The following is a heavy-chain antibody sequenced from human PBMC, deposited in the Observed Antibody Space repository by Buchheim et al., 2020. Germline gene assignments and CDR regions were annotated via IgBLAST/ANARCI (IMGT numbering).Heavy chain of an antibody. CDR1: GGSISSGHYY. CDR3: ATQRRYYYDSKDPGGFDY. J-gene: IGHJ4*02. CDR2: IYYSGST. Sequence: QVQLQESGPGLVKPSQTLSLTCTVSGGSISSGHYYWSWIRQPPGKGLEWIGYIYYSGSTYYNPSLTSRVTISVDTSKNQFSLKLSSVTAADTAVYYCATQRRYYYDSKDPGGFDYWGQGTL. V-gene: IGHV4-30-4*01. D-gene: IGHD3-22*01.